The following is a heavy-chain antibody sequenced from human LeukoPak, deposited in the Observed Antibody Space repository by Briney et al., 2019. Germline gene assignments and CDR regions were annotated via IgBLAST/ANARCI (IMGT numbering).Heavy chain of an antibody. V-gene: IGHV1-69*04. CDR3: ARVIHCYGSGRERYYGMDV. D-gene: IGHD3-10*01. CDR2: IIPIFGIA. CDR1: GGTLRRYA. J-gene: IGHJ6*02. Sequence: ASVKVSCKASGGTLRRYAISWVRQAPGQGLELMGRIIPIFGIANYAQKFQGRVTINADKSTSTAYMELSSLRSEDTAVYYCARVIHCYGSGRERYYGMDVWGQGTTVTVSS.